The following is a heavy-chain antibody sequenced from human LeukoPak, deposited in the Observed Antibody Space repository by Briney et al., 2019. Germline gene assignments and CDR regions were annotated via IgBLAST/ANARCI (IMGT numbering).Heavy chain of an antibody. CDR3: PSEVVPAGIGRRLNYFDY. D-gene: IGHD2-2*02. CDR1: GFTFSSYW. Sequence: GGSLRLSCAASGFTFSSYWMSWVRQAPGKGLEWVANIKQDGSEKNYVSSVKGRFTIPRDNAKHSPYLQRNSARTEDTSVYECPSEVVPAGIGRRLNYFDYWRQGTLVAVSS. J-gene: IGHJ4*02. CDR2: IKQDGSEK. V-gene: IGHV3-7*01.